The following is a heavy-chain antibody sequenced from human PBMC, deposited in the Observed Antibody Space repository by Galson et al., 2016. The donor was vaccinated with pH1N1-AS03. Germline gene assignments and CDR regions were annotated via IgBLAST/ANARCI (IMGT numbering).Heavy chain of an antibody. CDR1: GFTFGSYW. V-gene: IGHV3-7*01. CDR2: IKEDGSEK. Sequence: SLRLSCAASGFTFGSYWMSWVRQAPGKGLEWVANIKEDGSEKSYVDSVKGRFTISRDNSKNSLYLQMNSLRVEDTALYYCARYGSSPWFDPWGQGTLVTLSS. D-gene: IGHD6-6*01. J-gene: IGHJ5*02. CDR3: ARYGSSPWFDP.